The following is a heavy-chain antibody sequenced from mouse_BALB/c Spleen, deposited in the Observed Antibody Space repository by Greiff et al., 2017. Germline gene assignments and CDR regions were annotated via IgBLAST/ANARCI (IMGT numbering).Heavy chain of an antibody. CDR1: GFTFSDYY. CDR2: ISDGGSYT. Sequence: EVNVVESGGGLVKPGGSLKLSCAASGFTFSDYYMYWVRQTPEKRLEWVATISDGGSYTYYPDSVTGRFTISRDNSKNNLYLQMSSLKSEDTAMYYCARDKGNYDYAMDYWGQGTSVTVSA. V-gene: IGHV5-4*02. CDR3: ARDKGNYDYAMDY. J-gene: IGHJ4*01. D-gene: IGHD2-1*01.